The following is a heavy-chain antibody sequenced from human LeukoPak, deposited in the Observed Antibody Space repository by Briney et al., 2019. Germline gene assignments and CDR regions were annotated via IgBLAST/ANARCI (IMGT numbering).Heavy chain of an antibody. CDR3: ARMLIVRGSGSYYTGPFDY. Sequence: SETLSLTCTVSGGSISSSSYYWGWIRQPPGKGLEWIGSIYHSGSTYYNPSLKSRVTISVDTSRNQFSLKLSSVTAADTAVYYCARMLIVRGSGSYYTGPFDYWGQGTLVTVSS. J-gene: IGHJ4*02. D-gene: IGHD3-10*01. V-gene: IGHV4-39*07. CDR1: GGSISSSSYY. CDR2: IYHSGST.